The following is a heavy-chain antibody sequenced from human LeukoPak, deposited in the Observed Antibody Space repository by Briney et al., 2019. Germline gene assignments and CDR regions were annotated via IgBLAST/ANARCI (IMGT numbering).Heavy chain of an antibody. J-gene: IGHJ4*02. CDR1: GFTFSSYA. CDR3: ARAADYGDYRCFDY. D-gene: IGHD4-17*01. Sequence: GGSLRLSCAASGFTFSSYAMHWVRQAPGKGLEWVSSISSSSDYIYYADSVKGRFTISRDNAKNSLSLQMDSLRAEDTAVYYCARAADYGDYRCFDYWGQGTPVTVSS. V-gene: IGHV3-21*01. CDR2: ISSSSDYI.